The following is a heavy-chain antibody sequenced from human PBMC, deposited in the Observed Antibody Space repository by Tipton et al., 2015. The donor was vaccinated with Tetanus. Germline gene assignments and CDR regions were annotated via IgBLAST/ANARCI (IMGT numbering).Heavy chain of an antibody. J-gene: IGHJ4*02. V-gene: IGHV3-33*01. D-gene: IGHD2-15*01. CDR2: SWYDGTDK. CDR3: AREADCSGGSCFSGDFDN. Sequence: SLRLSCAASGFIFSSYGIHWVRQALGKGLEWLAVSWYDGTDKYYADSVKGRFTTSRDNSKNTLYLQMNSLRAEDTALYYCAREADCSGGSCFSGDFDNWGQGTQVTVSS. CDR1: GFIFSSYG.